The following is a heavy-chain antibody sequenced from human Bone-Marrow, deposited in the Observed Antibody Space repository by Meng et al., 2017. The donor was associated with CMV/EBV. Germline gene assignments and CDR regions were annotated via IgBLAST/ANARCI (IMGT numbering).Heavy chain of an antibody. D-gene: IGHD2-8*01. CDR3: AGGMDYYDY. Sequence: GGSLRLSCAASGFTFSSYAMHWVRQAPGKGLEWVAVISYDGSNKYYADSVKGRFTISRDNSKNTLYLQMNSLRAEDTAVYYCAGGMDYYDYWGQGTLATVSS. CDR2: ISYDGSNK. J-gene: IGHJ4*02. V-gene: IGHV3-30*04. CDR1: GFTFSSYA.